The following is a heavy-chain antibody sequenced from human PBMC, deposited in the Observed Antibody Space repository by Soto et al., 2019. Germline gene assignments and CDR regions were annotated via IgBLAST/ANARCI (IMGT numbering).Heavy chain of an antibody. CDR3: ARGGLQHALDV. V-gene: IGHV3-74*03. CDR1: GFTFSNYW. J-gene: IGHJ6*02. D-gene: IGHD6-13*01. Sequence: EVHLGESGGGLVQPGWSLRLSCAASGFTFSNYWMYWVRQATGKGLVWVSRVNNDGTDTTHADSVKGRFTISRDNAENTLYLQMNSLRAEDTAVYYCARGGLQHALDVWGQGSTVTVSS. CDR2: VNNDGTDT.